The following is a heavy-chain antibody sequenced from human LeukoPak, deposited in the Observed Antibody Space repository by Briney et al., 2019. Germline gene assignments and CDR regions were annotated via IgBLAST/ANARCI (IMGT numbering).Heavy chain of an antibody. CDR2: IWYNGTNK. CDR3: ARLPYYYYGMDV. J-gene: IGHJ6*02. Sequence: GRSLRLSCAASGFTFSSYGMHWVRQAPGKGLEWVALIWYNGTNKYYADSVKGRFTISRDNSKNTLYLQMNSLRAEDTAVYYCARLPYYYYGMDVWGQGTTVTVSS. CDR1: GFTFSSYG. V-gene: IGHV3-33*01.